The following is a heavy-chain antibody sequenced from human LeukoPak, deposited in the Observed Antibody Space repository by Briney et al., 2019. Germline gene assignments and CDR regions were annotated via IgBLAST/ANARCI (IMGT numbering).Heavy chain of an antibody. CDR3: ARDPYYDSSGYNWFDP. CDR2: INPNSGGT. D-gene: IGHD3-22*01. V-gene: IGHV1-2*06. J-gene: IGHJ5*02. CDR1: GYTFTGYY. Sequence: ASVKVFCQASGYTFTGYYMHWVRQAPGQGFEWMGRINPNSGGTNYAQKFQGRVTMTRDTSISTAYMELSRLRSDDTAVYYCARDPYYDSSGYNWFDPWGQGTLVTVSS.